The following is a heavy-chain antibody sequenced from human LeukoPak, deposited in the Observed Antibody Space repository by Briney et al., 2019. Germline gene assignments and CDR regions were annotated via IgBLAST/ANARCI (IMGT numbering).Heavy chain of an antibody. CDR3: ARDYYGDDAFDI. CDR1: GYTFTGYY. J-gene: IGHJ3*02. Sequence: ASVKVLCRASGYTFTGYYMHWVRQAPGQGLEWMGWIYPNRCGTNYAQLLQGCVTMTRDTSISAAYMELSRLRSDAPAVYYCARDYYGDDAFDIWGQGTMVTVSS. V-gene: IGHV1-2*04. CDR2: IYPNRCGT. D-gene: IGHD4-17*01.